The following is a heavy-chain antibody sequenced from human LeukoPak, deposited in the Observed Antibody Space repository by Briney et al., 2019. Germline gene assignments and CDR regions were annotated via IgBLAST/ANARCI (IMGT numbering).Heavy chain of an antibody. CDR3: ARHLRDDSSGYYHDAFDI. V-gene: IGHV4-59*08. J-gene: IGHJ3*02. CDR2: ISYSGST. CDR1: GGSISSYY. Sequence: SETLSLTCTVSGGSISSYYWSWIRQPPGKGLEWIGYISYSGSTNYNPSLKSRVTISVDTSKNQFSLKLSSVTAADTAVYYCARHLRDDSSGYYHDAFDIWGQGTMVTVSS. D-gene: IGHD3-22*01.